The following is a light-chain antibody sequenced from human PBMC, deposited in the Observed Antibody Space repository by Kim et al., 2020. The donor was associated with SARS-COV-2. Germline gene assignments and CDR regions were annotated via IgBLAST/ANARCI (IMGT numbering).Light chain of an antibody. Sequence: GQRGTISSTGSSSNSGAGYDVNWYQQLPGTAPKLLIYGTSNRPSGVPDRISGSKSGTSASLAITGLQAEDEADYHCQSYDSSLSVVFGGGTQLTVL. CDR1: SSNSGAGYD. CDR3: QSYDSSLSVV. CDR2: GTS. J-gene: IGLJ2*01. V-gene: IGLV1-40*01.